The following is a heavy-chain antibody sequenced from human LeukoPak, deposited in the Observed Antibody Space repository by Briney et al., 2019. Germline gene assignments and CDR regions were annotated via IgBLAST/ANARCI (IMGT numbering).Heavy chain of an antibody. V-gene: IGHV3-30-3*01. CDR1: GFTFSSYA. CDR3: ARGDGDYVFSRGGGSRSDY. J-gene: IGHJ4*02. D-gene: IGHD4-17*01. CDR2: ISYDGSNK. Sequence: GGSLRLSCAASGFTFSSYAMHWVRQAPGKGLEWVAVISYDGSNKYYADSVKGRFTISRDNSKNTLYLQMNSLRAEDTAVYYCARGDGDYVFSRGGGSRSDYWGQGTLVTVSS.